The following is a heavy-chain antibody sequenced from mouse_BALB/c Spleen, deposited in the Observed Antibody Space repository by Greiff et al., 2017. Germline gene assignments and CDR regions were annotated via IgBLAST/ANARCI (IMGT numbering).Heavy chain of an antibody. D-gene: IGHD2-4*01. CDR2: IWAGGST. CDR3: ARDRMITTSSYYAMDY. Sequence: VKLMESGPGLVAPSQSLSITCTVSGFSLTSYGVHWVRQPPGKGLEWLGVIWAGGSTNYNSALMSRLSISKDNSKSQVFLKMNSLQTDDTAMYYCARDRMITTSSYYAMDYWGQGTSVTVSS. CDR1: GFSLTSYG. J-gene: IGHJ4*01. V-gene: IGHV2-9*02.